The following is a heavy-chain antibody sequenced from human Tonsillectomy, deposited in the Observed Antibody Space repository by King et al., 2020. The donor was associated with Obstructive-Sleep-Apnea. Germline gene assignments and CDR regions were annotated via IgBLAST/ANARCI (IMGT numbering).Heavy chain of an antibody. D-gene: IGHD5-12*01. CDR2: IYPGDSDT. V-gene: IGHV5-51*01. CDR3: ATSIVTTVGGVFDI. Sequence: VQLGESGAEVKKPGESLKIACKTSGYTIIKYCIVGVRQVTGKGLEWMGMIYPGDSDTRYGPSLQGQVTISDDKSISTTFVQWSSLKASDTAMYYCATSIVTTVGGVFDIWGQGTMVTVSS. J-gene: IGHJ3*02. CDR1: GYTIIKYC.